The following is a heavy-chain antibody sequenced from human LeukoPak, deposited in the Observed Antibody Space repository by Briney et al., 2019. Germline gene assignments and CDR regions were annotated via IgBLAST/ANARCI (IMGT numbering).Heavy chain of an antibody. CDR1: GFTFNNVW. CDR3: ARRRLDAFDI. V-gene: IGHV3-23*01. D-gene: IGHD3-22*01. J-gene: IGHJ3*02. CDR2: ISGSGGST. Sequence: GGSLRLSCAASGFTFNNVWMSWVRQAPGKGLEWVSIISGSGGSTYYADSVKGRFTISRDNSKSTLYLQMNSLRAEDTAVYYCARRRLDAFDIWGQGTMVTVSS.